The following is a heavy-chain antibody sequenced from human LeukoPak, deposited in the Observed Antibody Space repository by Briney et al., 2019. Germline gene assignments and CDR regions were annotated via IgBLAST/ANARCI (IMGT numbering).Heavy chain of an antibody. CDR2: IYYSGST. CDR3: ARQDASRSASFDP. V-gene: IGHV4-59*08. CDR1: GGSFSGYY. J-gene: IGHJ5*02. Sequence: PSETLSLTCAVYGGSFSGYYWSWIRQPPGKGLEWIGYIYYSGSTNYNPSLKSRVTISVDTSKNQFSLKLSSVTAADAAVYYCARQDASRSASFDPWGQGTLVTVSS. D-gene: IGHD2-2*01.